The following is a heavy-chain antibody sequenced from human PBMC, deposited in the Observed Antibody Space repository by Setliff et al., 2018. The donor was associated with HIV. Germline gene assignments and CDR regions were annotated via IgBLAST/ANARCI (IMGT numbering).Heavy chain of an antibody. V-gene: IGHV3-33*03. CDR2: IWYDGSNK. CDR1: GFTFHSYG. D-gene: IGHD2-15*01. CDR3: TPLDY. J-gene: IGHJ4*02. Sequence: GGSLRLSCAASGFTFHSYGMHWVRQAPGKGLEWVAVIWYDGSNKFYADSVKGRFTISRDNSKNTVYLQMNSLRTEDTALYYCTPLDYWGQGTLVTVSS.